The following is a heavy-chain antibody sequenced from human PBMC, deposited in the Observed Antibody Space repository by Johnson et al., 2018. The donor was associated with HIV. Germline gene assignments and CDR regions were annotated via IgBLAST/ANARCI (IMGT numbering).Heavy chain of an antibody. Sequence: QVQLVESGGGVVQPGRSLRLSCAASGFSFSSYAMHWVSQAPGKGLEWVALMSFDGSNKYYADSVKGRFTISRDNSKHTLFLQMGSLRAEDMAVYYCARVGSGHGYNFDIWGQGTMVTVSS. V-gene: IGHV3-30*14. CDR2: MSFDGSNK. CDR3: ARVGSGHGYNFDI. J-gene: IGHJ3*02. D-gene: IGHD1-14*01. CDR1: GFSFSSYA.